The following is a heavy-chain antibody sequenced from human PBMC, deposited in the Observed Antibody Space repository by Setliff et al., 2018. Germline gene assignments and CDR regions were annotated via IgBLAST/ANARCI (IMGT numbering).Heavy chain of an antibody. D-gene: IGHD6-6*01. J-gene: IGHJ4*02. V-gene: IGHV4-4*08. Sequence: PSETLSLTCIVSADSMNNNFWTWIRRPPGKGLEWIGYIYPDGTTNYNPSLKSRMTISLDMSKNQFSLKLSSVTAADTAVYYCARDRARGQLVLDYWGQGTLVTVSS. CDR2: IYPDGTT. CDR1: ADSMNNNF. CDR3: ARDRARGQLVLDY.